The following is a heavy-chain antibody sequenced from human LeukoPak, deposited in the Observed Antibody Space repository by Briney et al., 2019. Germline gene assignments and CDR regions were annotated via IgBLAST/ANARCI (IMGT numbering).Heavy chain of an antibody. J-gene: IGHJ4*02. V-gene: IGHV4-38-2*01. CDR3: ARGSRGDFWSGYRYYFDY. D-gene: IGHD3-3*01. CDR1: GYSISSGYY. CDR2: IYHSGST. Sequence: PSETLSLTCAVSGYSISSGYYWGWIRQPPGKGLEWIGSIYHSGSTYYNPSLKSRVTISVDTSKNQFSLKLSSVTAADTAVYYCARGSRGDFWSGYRYYFDYWGQRTLVTVSS.